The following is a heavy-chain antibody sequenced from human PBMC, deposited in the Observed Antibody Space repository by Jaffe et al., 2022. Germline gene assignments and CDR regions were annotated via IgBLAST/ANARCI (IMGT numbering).Heavy chain of an antibody. J-gene: IGHJ4*02. CDR2: IYYSGST. Sequence: QLQLQESGPGLVKPSETLSLTCTVSGGSISSSSYYWGWIRQPPGKGLEWIGSIYYSGSTYYNPSLKSRVTISVDTSKNQFSLKLSSVTAADTAVYYCVRWVVAATRVDYWGQGTLVTVSS. D-gene: IGHD2-15*01. CDR1: GGSISSSSYY. CDR3: VRWVVAATRVDY. V-gene: IGHV4-39*01.